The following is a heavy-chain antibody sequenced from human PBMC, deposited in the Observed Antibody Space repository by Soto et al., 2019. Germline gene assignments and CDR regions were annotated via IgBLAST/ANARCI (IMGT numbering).Heavy chain of an antibody. CDR2: INPDGSVK. CDR1: GFTFSAYW. Sequence: ESLKISCAASGFTFSAYWINWVRQTPGKGLEWVANINPDGSVKNYAESVKGRFTISRDNAKNSLYLQMNSLRAEDTAVYSCARGYDYLIDYWGQGTLVTVSS. CDR3: ARGYDYLIDY. J-gene: IGHJ4*02. V-gene: IGHV3-7*01. D-gene: IGHD3-22*01.